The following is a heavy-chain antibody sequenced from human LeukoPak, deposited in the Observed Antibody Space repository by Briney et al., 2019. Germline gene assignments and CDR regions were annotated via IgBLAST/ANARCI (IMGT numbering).Heavy chain of an antibody. D-gene: IGHD4-17*01. J-gene: IGHJ3*02. CDR2: IYYSGST. CDR3: ARGNGDYVAFDI. CDR1: GGSISNYY. Sequence: SETLSLTCTVSGGSISNYYWSWIRQPPGKGLEWIGYIYYSGSTNYNPSLKSRVTISIDTSKNQFSLKLSSVTAADTAVYSCARGNGDYVAFDIWGQGTMVTVSS. V-gene: IGHV4-59*01.